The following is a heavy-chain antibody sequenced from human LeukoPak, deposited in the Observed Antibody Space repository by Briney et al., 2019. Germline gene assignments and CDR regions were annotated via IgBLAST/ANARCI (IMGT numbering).Heavy chain of an antibody. CDR3: ARGSTAEKSAPGPIDY. CDR1: GGPISSYY. D-gene: IGHD4-11*01. Sequence: SETLSLTCTVSGGPISSYYWSWIRQHPGKGLEWIGYIYYSGSTNYNPSLKSRVTISVDTSKNQFSLKLSPVTAADSAVDYCARGSTAEKSAPGPIDYWGQGTLVTVSS. CDR2: IYYSGST. V-gene: IGHV4-59*01. J-gene: IGHJ4*02.